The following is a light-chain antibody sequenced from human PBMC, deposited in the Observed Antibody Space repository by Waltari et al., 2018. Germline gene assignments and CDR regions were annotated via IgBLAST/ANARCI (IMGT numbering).Light chain of an antibody. CDR3: QVWESDGDHLVV. Sequence: SYVLTQPPSVSVAPGKTARITCGGSNIGSKNVNWYQQKPGQAPVLVIYYDSDRPSGIPERFSGSNSGSTSTLTISRVGAGDEADYYWQVWESDGDHLVVFGGGTNLTVV. CDR1: NIGSKN. V-gene: IGLV3-21*01. CDR2: YDS. J-gene: IGLJ2*01.